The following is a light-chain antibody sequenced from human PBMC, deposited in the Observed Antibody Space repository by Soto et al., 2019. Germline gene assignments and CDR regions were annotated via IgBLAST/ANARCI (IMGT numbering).Light chain of an antibody. J-gene: IGKJ1*01. CDR1: RPISTY. Sequence: AIRMTQSPSSISAFTGDRVTITCRTSRPISTYLAWYQQKPGKTPTLLMYAASTLQSGVTSRFSGSGSGTDFTLTISCLQSEDFATYYCRQYYTYPLAFGQGTNIEIK. CDR2: AAS. V-gene: IGKV1-8*01. CDR3: RQYYTYPLA.